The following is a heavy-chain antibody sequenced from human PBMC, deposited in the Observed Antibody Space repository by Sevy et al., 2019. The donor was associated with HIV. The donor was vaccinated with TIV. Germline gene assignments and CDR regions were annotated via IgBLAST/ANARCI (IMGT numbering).Heavy chain of an antibody. CDR3: AKLRYSGSYTWFDP. Sequence: GGSLRLSCAASGFTFSSYAMSWVRQAPGKGLEWVSAISGSGGSTYYADSVKGRFTTSRDNPKHTLYLQMNSLRAEDTAVYYCAKLRYSGSYTWFDPWGQGTLVTVSS. J-gene: IGHJ5*02. D-gene: IGHD1-26*01. CDR1: GFTFSSYA. V-gene: IGHV3-23*01. CDR2: ISGSGGST.